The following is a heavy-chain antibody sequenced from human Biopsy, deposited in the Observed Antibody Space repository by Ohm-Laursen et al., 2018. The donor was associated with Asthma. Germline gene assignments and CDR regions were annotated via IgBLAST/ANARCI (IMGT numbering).Heavy chain of an antibody. J-gene: IGHJ6*02. CDR2: IMTVFGTT. V-gene: IGHV1-69*13. CDR1: GGTFSNFA. Sequence: SVKVSCKAPGGTFSNFAISWARQAPGQGLEWLGGIMTVFGTTNYAQKIQGRVTITADESTSTAYMEVTSLRSEDTAIYYCARCQVGYSSGWSLLLKKIYYSGMDVWGQGTAVTVSS. D-gene: IGHD6-19*01. CDR3: ARCQVGYSSGWSLLLKKIYYSGMDV.